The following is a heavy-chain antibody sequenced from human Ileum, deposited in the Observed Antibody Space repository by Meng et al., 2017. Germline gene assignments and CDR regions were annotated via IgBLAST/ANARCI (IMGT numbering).Heavy chain of an antibody. J-gene: IGHJ4*02. CDR1: GDSISSRDW. CDR3: VRNEGYSLGD. CDR2: ISQESGRT. V-gene: IGHV4-4*02. Sequence: HVQLEGSGPGLVKPSGPLSLTCAVSGDSISSRDWWSWVRQPPGKGLEWIGEISQESGRTNYNPSLKSRVTISLDKSKNQFSLNLNSVTAADTAVYYCVRNEGYSLGDWGQGTLVTVSS. D-gene: IGHD2-21*01.